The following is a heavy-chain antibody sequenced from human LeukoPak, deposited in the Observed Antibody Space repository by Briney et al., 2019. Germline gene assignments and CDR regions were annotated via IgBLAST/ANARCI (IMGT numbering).Heavy chain of an antibody. V-gene: IGHV1-2*02. J-gene: IGHJ5*02. D-gene: IGHD2-2*01. CDR1: GYTFSDYY. CDR3: ARGVGTSWFDP. Sequence: ASVKVSCKAYGYTFSDYYMHWVRQAPGQRLEWMGWINPKSGGANFAEKFQGRVTMTRDRSIRTVCMELSRVTYDDTAVYYCARGVGTSWFDPWGQGTLVTVPS. CDR2: INPKSGGA.